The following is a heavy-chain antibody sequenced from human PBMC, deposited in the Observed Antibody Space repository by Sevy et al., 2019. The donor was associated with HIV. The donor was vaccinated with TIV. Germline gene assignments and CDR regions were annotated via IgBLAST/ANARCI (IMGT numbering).Heavy chain of an antibody. CDR3: DRACIRTSPHNWFDP. V-gene: IGHV4-30-4*01. CDR1: GGSISSGDYY. J-gene: IGHJ5*02. D-gene: IGHD2-2*01. Sequence: SETLSLTCTVSGGSISSGDYYWTWIRQSPGKGLEWIGYIYYSGTTYYNPSLKSRVTISVDTSKNQFSLRLSSVTAADAAVYYCDRACIRTSPHNWFDPWGQGTLVTVSS. CDR2: IYYSGTT.